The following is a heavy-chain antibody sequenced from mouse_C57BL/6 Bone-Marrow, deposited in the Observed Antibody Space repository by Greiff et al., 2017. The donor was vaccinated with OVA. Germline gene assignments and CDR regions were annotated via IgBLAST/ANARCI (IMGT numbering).Heavy chain of an antibody. J-gene: IGHJ2*01. D-gene: IGHD2-4*01. CDR1: GFTFSSYA. V-gene: IGHV5-4*01. Sequence: DVHLVESGGGLVKPGGSLKLSCAASGFTFSSYAMSWVRQTPEKRLEWVATISDGGSYTYYPDNVKGRFTISSDNAKNNLYMQMRHLKSEDTAMYYCERDTDYGHFDYWGQGTTLTVSS. CDR2: ISDGGSYT. CDR3: ERDTDYGHFDY.